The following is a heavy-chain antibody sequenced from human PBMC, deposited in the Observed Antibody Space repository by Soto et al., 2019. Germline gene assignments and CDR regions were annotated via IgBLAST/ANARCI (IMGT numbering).Heavy chain of an antibody. Sequence: GGSLRLSCAASGFTFSSYAMHWVRQAPGKGLEWVAVISYDGSNKYYADSVKGRFTISRDNSKNTLYLQMNSLRAEDTAVYYCARDVYYYDSSGYYSRVYGMDVWGQGTTVTVSS. CDR3: ARDVYYYDSSGYYSRVYGMDV. J-gene: IGHJ6*02. CDR1: GFTFSSYA. D-gene: IGHD3-22*01. V-gene: IGHV3-30-3*01. CDR2: ISYDGSNK.